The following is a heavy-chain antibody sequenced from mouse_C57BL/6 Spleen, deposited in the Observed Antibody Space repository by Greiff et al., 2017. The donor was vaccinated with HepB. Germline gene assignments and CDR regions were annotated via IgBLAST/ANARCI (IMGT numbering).Heavy chain of an antibody. CDR2: IDPETGGT. CDR3: TRGPLDY. J-gene: IGHJ2*01. Sequence: VQLQESGAELVRPGASVTLSCKASGYTFTDYEMHWVKQTPVHGLEWIGAIDPETGGTAYNQKFKGKAILTADKSSSTAYMELRSLTSEDSAVYYCTRGPLDYWGQGTTLTVSS. V-gene: IGHV1-15*01. CDR1: GYTFTDYE.